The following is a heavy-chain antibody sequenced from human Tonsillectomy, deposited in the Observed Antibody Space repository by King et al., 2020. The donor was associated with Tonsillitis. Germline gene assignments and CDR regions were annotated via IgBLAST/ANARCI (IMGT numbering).Heavy chain of an antibody. CDR3: VGEGFGEL. Sequence: VQLVESGGGSAQPGGSLRLSCAASGFTFSNYWMHWARQAPGKGLEWVSRINPDGSYTNYVDSVKGRFTISRDNAKNTLYMQMNSLRAEDTALYYCVGEGFGELWGQGTLVTVSS. D-gene: IGHD3-10*01. CDR1: GFTFSNYW. J-gene: IGHJ4*02. V-gene: IGHV3-74*01. CDR2: INPDGSYT.